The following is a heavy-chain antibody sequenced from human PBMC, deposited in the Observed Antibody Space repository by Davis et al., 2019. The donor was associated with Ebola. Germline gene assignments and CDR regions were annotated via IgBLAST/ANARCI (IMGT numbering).Heavy chain of an antibody. D-gene: IGHD4-17*01. CDR2: ISSSSSYI. CDR1: GFTFSSYW. J-gene: IGHJ4*02. V-gene: IGHV3-21*01. Sequence: GESLKISCAASGFTFSSYWMNWVRQAPGKGLEWVSSISSSSSYIYYADSVKGRFTISRDNAKNSLYLQMNSLRAEDTAVYYCASLSTVTTPFDYWGQGTLVTVSS. CDR3: ASLSTVTTPFDY.